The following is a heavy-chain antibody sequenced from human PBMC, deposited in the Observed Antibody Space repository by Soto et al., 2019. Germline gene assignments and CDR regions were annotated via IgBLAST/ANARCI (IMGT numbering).Heavy chain of an antibody. CDR3: ARGPRGGLELYHYFDY. Sequence: QEQLVQSGAEVRKPGSSVRVSCKAAGGTFSSYAFTWVRQAPGQGVEWMGGIIPVFGSTSYAQKFQGRVTISADESTNTAYMELSSLRSEDTAGYYCARGPRGGLELYHYFDYWGQGTLVTVSS. V-gene: IGHV1-69*01. D-gene: IGHD2-15*01. CDR2: IIPVFGST. J-gene: IGHJ4*02. CDR1: GGTFSSYA.